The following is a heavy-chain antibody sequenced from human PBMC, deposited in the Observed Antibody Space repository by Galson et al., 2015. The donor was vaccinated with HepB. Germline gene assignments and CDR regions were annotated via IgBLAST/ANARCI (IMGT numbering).Heavy chain of an antibody. CDR3: AKDGEYYCSGGSCYSDY. D-gene: IGHD2-15*01. V-gene: IGHV3-53*05. J-gene: IGHJ4*02. Sequence: SLRLSCAASGFTVSSDYMSWVRQAPGMGLEWVSFIYNDGRTVYADSVKGRFTISRDNSKSTLYLHMSSLRAEDTAVYYCAKDGEYYCSGGSCYSDYWGQGTLVTVSS. CDR1: GFTVSSDY. CDR2: IYNDGRT.